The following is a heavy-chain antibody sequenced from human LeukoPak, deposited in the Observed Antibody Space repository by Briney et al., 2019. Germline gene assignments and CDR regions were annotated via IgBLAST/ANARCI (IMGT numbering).Heavy chain of an antibody. CDR2: LDPEDGET. V-gene: IGHV1-24*01. J-gene: IGHJ4*02. CDR3: ATDIRSGYLFLDY. CDR1: GYTLTELS. D-gene: IGHD3-22*01. Sequence: ASVKVSCKVSGYTLTELSMHWVRQAPGKGLEWMGGLDPEDGETIYAQKFQGRVTMTEDTSTDTAYMELSSLRSEDTAVYYCATDIRSGYLFLDYWGQGTLVTVSS.